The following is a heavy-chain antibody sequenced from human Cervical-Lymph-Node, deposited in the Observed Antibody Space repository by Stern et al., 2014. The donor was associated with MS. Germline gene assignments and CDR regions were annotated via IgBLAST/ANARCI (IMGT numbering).Heavy chain of an antibody. CDR2: VSADGSVN. V-gene: IGHV3-30*04. CDR1: GFTFSAYA. Sequence: VQLVQSGGGVVQPGRSLRLSCAASGFTFSAYAMHWVRQAPGKGLEWVASVSADGSVNHYTDSVKGRLTISRDNSKYTLYLEMNSLITEDTAVYYCAKRGGNLLHYFDWWGQGALVTVSS. J-gene: IGHJ4*02. D-gene: IGHD4-23*01. CDR3: AKRGGNLLHYFDW.